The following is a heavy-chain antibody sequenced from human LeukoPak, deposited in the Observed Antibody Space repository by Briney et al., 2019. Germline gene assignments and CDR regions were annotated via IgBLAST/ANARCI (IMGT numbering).Heavy chain of an antibody. V-gene: IGHV3-23*01. CDR3: AKEPHDQPKGGNWFDP. D-gene: IGHD1-14*01. CDR1: GFTFSSYA. Sequence: GGSLRLSCAASGFTFSSYAMSWVRQAPGKGLEWVSAISGSGGSAYYADSVKGRFTISRDNSKNTLYPQMNSLRAEDTAVYYCAKEPHDQPKGGNWFDPWGQGTLVTVSA. CDR2: ISGSGGSA. J-gene: IGHJ5*02.